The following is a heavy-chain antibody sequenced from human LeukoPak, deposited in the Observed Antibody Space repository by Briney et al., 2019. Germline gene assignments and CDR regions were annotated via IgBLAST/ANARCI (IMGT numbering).Heavy chain of an antibody. D-gene: IGHD6-19*01. CDR3: ARDSYSSGSNGDFDD. V-gene: IGHV1-2*02. CDR2: INPNSGGT. J-gene: IGHJ4*02. CDR1: GYTFTGYY. Sequence: GASVKVSCKASGYTFTGYYMHGVRQAPGQGLEWMGWINPNSGGTNYAQKFQGRVTMTRDTSISTAYMELSRLRSDGTAVYYCARDSYSSGSNGDFDDWGQGTLVTVSS.